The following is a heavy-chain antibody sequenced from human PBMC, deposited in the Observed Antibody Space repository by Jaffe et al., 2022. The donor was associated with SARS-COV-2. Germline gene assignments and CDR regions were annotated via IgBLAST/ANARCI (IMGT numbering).Heavy chain of an antibody. J-gene: IGHJ4*02. CDR3: ARRTGGNSHYHF. V-gene: IGHV4-61*01. D-gene: IGHD2-21*02. Sequence: HLQESGPGLLKPSETLSLTCTVSGGSFNSPSYYWSWIRQSPGRGLEWIGYIHSSGRTNYNPSLKSRVTIFLESSKNQFSLNLSSVTAADAALYYCARRTGGNSHYHFWGQGSLVTVSS. CDR2: IHSSGRT. CDR1: GGSFNSPSYY.